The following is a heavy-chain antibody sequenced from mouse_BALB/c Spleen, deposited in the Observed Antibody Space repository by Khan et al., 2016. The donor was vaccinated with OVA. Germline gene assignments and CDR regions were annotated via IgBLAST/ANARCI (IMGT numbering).Heavy chain of an antibody. D-gene: IGHD1-1*01. CDR1: GFTFSDYY. Sequence: EVELVESGGGLVKPGGSLKLSCAASGFTFSDYYMYWVRQTPEKRLEWVATISDGGSYTYYPDSVKGRFTISRDNAKNNLYLQMSSLKSEDTAIYYCTRGVYGVFGYWGQGTLVTVSA. V-gene: IGHV5-4*02. J-gene: IGHJ3*01. CDR2: ISDGGSYT. CDR3: TRGVYGVFGY.